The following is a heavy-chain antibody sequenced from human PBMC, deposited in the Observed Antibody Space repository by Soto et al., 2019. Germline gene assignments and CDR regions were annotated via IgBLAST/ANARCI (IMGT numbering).Heavy chain of an antibody. CDR3: ASCLRGSSGLYYYGMDV. CDR1: GFTFSSYG. D-gene: IGHD6-19*01. CDR2: IWYDGSNK. Sequence: QVQLVESGGGVVQPGRSLRLSCAASGFTFSSYGMHWVRQAPGKGLEWVAVIWYDGSNKYYADSVKGRFTISRDNSKNTLYLQMNSLRAEDTAVYYCASCLRGSSGLYYYGMDVWCQGTTVTVSS. V-gene: IGHV3-33*01. J-gene: IGHJ6*02.